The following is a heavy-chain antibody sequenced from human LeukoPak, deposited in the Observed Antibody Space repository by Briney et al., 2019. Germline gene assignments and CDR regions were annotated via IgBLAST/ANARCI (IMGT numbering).Heavy chain of an antibody. Sequence: GGSLRLSCAASGFTFSVYTMNWVRQAPGKGLEWISYISRSFDIFYADSVEGRFTISRDNSKNTLYLQMNGLRAEDTAVYYCASSYGDYYYFDYWGQGTLVTVSS. CDR2: ISRSFDI. J-gene: IGHJ4*02. CDR1: GFTFSVYT. D-gene: IGHD4-17*01. V-gene: IGHV3-21*04. CDR3: ASSYGDYYYFDY.